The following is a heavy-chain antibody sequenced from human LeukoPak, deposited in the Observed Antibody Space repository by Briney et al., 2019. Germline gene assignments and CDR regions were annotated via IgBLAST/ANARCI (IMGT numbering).Heavy chain of an antibody. CDR1: GFTFSNYA. CDR3: ARIGGELRSFNY. Sequence: GGSLRLSCAASGFTFSNYAMHWVRQAPGKGLVWVSRINSDGSSTTYADSVRGRFTIFRDNAKNTLYLQMNTLRAEDTAVYYCARIGGELRSFNYWGQGTLVTVSS. V-gene: IGHV3-74*01. J-gene: IGHJ4*02. D-gene: IGHD1-26*01. CDR2: INSDGSST.